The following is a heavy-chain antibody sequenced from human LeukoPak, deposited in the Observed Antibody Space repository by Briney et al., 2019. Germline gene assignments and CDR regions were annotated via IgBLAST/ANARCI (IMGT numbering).Heavy chain of an antibody. V-gene: IGHV1-18*01. CDR1: GYTFTSYG. J-gene: IGHJ4*02. D-gene: IGHD3-22*01. Sequence: ASVKVSCKASGYTFTSYGISWVRQAPGQGLEWMGWISAYNGNTNYAQKLQGRVTMTTDTSTSTAYMELRSLRSDDTDVYYCARALPSNYYYDSSGYGYWGQGTLVTVSS. CDR3: ARALPSNYYYDSSGYGY. CDR2: ISAYNGNT.